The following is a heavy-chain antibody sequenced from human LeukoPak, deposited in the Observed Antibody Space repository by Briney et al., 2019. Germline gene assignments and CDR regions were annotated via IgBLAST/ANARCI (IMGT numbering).Heavy chain of an antibody. Sequence: GGSLRLSCAASGFTFSSYSMNWVRQAPGKGLEWVSSNSSSSSYIYYADSVKGRFTISRDNSKNTLYLQMNSLRAEDTAVYYCAKEGSNYYYYMDVWGKGTTATVSS. V-gene: IGHV3-21*04. CDR2: NSSSSSYI. CDR3: AKEGSNYYYYMDV. CDR1: GFTFSSYS. J-gene: IGHJ6*03.